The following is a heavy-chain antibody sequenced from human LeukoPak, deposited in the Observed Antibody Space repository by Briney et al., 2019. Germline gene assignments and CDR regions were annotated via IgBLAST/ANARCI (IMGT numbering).Heavy chain of an antibody. CDR3: ARGRGDCSGGSCYSHYYYYMDV. CDR1: GYSISSGYY. J-gene: IGHJ6*03. Sequence: PSETLSLTCTVSGYSISSGYYWGWIRQPPGKGLEWIGSIYHSGSTYYNPSLKSRVTISVDTSKNQFSLKLSSVTAADTAVYYRARGRGDCSGGSCYSHYYYYMDVWGKGTTVTVSS. V-gene: IGHV4-38-2*02. D-gene: IGHD2-15*01. CDR2: IYHSGST.